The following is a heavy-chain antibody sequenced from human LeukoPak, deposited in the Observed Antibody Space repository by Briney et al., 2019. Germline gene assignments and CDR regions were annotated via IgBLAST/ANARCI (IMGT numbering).Heavy chain of an antibody. D-gene: IGHD4-23*01. V-gene: IGHV3-53*01. J-gene: IGHJ4*02. CDR2: IYRARTT. Sequence: GVSLRLSCAVSGFTVSRNYYMNWVRQAPGKGLEWVAVIYRARTTYYADSVKGRFTISRDNSKNTVYIQMNSLRTEDTAVYYCARGDDYGGAWYYFDCWGQGTLVTVSS. CDR1: GFTVSRNY. CDR3: ARGDDYGGAWYYFDC.